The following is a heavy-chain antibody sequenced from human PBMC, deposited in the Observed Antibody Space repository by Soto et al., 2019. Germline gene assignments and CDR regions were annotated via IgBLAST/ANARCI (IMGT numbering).Heavy chain of an antibody. CDR1: GGSFRSYA. J-gene: IGHJ5*02. V-gene: IGHV1-69*01. Sequence: QVQLVQSGAEVKKPGSSMKVSCKVSGGSFRSYAINWVREAPGQGLEWMGGIIPISGTTNYAREFQGRVTISADESTSTAYMDLSSLTYADTAVYYCARAGTWGQGSLVTVSS. CDR2: IIPISGTT. CDR3: ARAGT.